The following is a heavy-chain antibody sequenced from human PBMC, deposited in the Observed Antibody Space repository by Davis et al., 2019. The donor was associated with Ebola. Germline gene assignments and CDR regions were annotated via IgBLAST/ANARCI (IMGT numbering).Heavy chain of an antibody. D-gene: IGHD1/OR15-1a*01. J-gene: IGHJ4*02. CDR2: IWYDGSNK. Sequence: GESLKISCAASGFTFSSYGMHWVRQAPGKGLEWAAVIWYDGSNKYYADSVKGRFTISRDNSKNTLYLQMNNLRAGDTAVYYCAKEWGSAAVNWYTIDHWGRGSLVTVSS. CDR1: GFTFSSYG. CDR3: AKEWGSAAVNWYTIDH. V-gene: IGHV3-33*06.